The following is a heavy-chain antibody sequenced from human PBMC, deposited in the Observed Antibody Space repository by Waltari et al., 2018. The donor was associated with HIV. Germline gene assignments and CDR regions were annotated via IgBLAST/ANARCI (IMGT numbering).Heavy chain of an antibody. Sequence: QVQLQESGPGLVKPSETLSLTCHVPGGSMTTNYWTWIRQSPGKGLEWIGYVYSSENLNYNPSLKSRVTIVVDTSKNQFSVELRSVTAADTAVYYCARAPVHLRGYFYYGMDVWGQGTTVTVSS. V-gene: IGHV4-59*01. CDR2: VYSSENL. CDR3: ARAPVHLRGYFYYGMDV. J-gene: IGHJ6*02. CDR1: GGSMTTNY. D-gene: IGHD3-3*01.